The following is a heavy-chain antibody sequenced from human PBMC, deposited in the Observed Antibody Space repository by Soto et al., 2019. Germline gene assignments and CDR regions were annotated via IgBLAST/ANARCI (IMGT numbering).Heavy chain of an antibody. D-gene: IGHD3-10*01. CDR3: ARVVSGSYYTSDY. Sequence: SETLSLTCTVSGGSISSYYWSWIRQPPGKGLEWIGYIYYSGSTNYSPSLKSRVTISVDTSKNQFSLKLNSVTAADTAVYYCARVVSGSYYTSDYWGQRTLVTVSS. CDR2: IYYSGST. J-gene: IGHJ4*02. V-gene: IGHV4-59*01. CDR1: GGSISSYY.